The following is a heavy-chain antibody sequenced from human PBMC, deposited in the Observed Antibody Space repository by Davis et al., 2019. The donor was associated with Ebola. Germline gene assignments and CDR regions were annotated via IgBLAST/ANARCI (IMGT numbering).Heavy chain of an antibody. J-gene: IGHJ4*02. V-gene: IGHV3-30-3*01. CDR1: GFTFSSYA. CDR3: ARDRGSAAALFDY. D-gene: IGHD6-13*01. CDR2: ISYDGSNK. Sequence: GESLKISCAASGFTFSSYAMHWVRQAPGKGLEWVAVISYDGSNKYYADSVKGRFTISRDNSKNTLYLQMNSLRAEDTAVYYCARDRGSAAALFDYWGQGTLVTVSS.